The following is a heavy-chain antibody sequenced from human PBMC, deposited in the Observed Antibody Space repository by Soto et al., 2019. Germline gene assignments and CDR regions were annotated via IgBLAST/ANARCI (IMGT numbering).Heavy chain of an antibody. J-gene: IGHJ4*02. CDR1: GFPLSSYR. CDR2: ISSSSSYI. D-gene: IGHD1-1*01. Sequence: GGSLRPSGSASGFPLSSYRLDWVRTAPGKGLAWVSSISSSSSYIYYADSGKGRFTISRDNAKNSLYLQMNSLRAEDTSVYYCEREESTNGTTPVDYWGQGTLVTGSS. V-gene: IGHV3-21*01. CDR3: EREESTNGTTPVDY.